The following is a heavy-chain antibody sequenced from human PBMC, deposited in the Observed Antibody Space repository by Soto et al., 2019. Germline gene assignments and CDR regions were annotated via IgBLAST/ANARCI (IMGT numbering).Heavy chain of an antibody. J-gene: IGHJ4*02. CDR2: IVVGSGNT. V-gene: IGHV1-58*02. CDR3: ARDRSDYYDSSGYSIYFDY. Sequence: SVKVSCKVSGYTLTELSMHWVRQARGQRLEWIGWIVVGSGNTNYAQKFQDRVTITRDMSTSTVYMELSSLRSEDTAVYYCARDRSDYYDSSGYSIYFDYWGQGTLVTVSS. CDR1: GYTLTELS. D-gene: IGHD3-22*01.